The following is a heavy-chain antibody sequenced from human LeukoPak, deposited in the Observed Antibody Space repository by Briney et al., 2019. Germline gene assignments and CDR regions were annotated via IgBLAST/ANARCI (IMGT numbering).Heavy chain of an antibody. D-gene: IGHD3-9*01. CDR2: LHSGGST. CDR1: GFTVSSTY. CDR3: ARVNDTLTGYYAFDI. Sequence: GGSLRLSCAASGFTVSSTYMNWVRQAPGKGLEWVSVLHSGGSTYYADSVKGRFTISRDNSKNTLYLQINSLRAEDTAVYYCARVNDTLTGYYAFDIWGQGTMVTVSS. J-gene: IGHJ3*02. V-gene: IGHV3-53*01.